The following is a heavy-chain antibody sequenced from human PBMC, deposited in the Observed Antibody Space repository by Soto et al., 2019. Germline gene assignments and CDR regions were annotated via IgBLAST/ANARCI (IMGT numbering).Heavy chain of an antibody. V-gene: IGHV3-21*01. CDR3: ARGGYCSGGSCYSGDYYGMDV. CDR2: ISSSSSYL. J-gene: IGHJ6*02. D-gene: IGHD2-15*01. CDR1: GFTFSSYS. Sequence: EVQLVESGGGLVKPGGSLRLSCAASGFTFSSYSMNWVRQAPGKGLEWVSSISSSSSYLYYADSVKGRFTISRDNAKNALYLQMNSLRAEDTAVYYCARGGYCSGGSCYSGDYYGMDVWGQGTTVTVSS.